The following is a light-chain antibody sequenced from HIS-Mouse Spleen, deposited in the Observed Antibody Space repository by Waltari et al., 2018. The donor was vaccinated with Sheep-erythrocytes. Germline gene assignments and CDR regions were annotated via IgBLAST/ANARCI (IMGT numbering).Light chain of an antibody. Sequence: SSELTQDPAVSVALGQTVRITCQGDSLRSYYASWFQQKPGQAPVLVIYGKNNRPSGIQDPFSGSSSGNTASLTITGAQAEDEADFYCNSRDSSGNHLGVVFGGGTKLTVL. CDR2: GKN. V-gene: IGLV3-19*01. CDR1: SLRSYY. CDR3: NSRDSSGNHLGVV. J-gene: IGLJ2*01.